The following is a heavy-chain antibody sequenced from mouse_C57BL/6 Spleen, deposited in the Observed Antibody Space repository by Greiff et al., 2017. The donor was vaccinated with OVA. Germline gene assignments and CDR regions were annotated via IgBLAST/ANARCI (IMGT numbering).Heavy chain of an antibody. J-gene: IGHJ1*03. CDR2: ILPGSGST. CDR3: ARSHTTDGGYFDV. V-gene: IGHV1-9*01. CDR1: GYTFTGYW. Sequence: VQLQQSGAELMKPGASVKLSCKATGYTFTGYWIEWVKQRPGHGLEWIGEILPGSGSTNYNEKFKGTAPFTADTSSNTAYMQLSSLTTEDSAIYDCARSHTTDGGYFDVWGTGTKVTVSS. D-gene: IGHD5-1-1*01.